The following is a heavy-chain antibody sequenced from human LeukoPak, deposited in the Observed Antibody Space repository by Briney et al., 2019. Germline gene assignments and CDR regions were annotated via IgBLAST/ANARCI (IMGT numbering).Heavy chain of an antibody. D-gene: IGHD2-15*01. CDR3: ARGSPTQYCSGGSCYSGYFQH. V-gene: IGHV4-59*01. J-gene: IGHJ1*01. CDR1: DGSISSYY. CDR2: IYYSGST. Sequence: SETLSLTCTVSDGSISSYYWSWIRQPPGKGLEWIGYIYYSGSTNYNPSLKSRVTMSVDTSKSQFSLKLNSVTAADTAVYYCARGSPTQYCSGGSCYSGYFQHWGQGTLVTVSS.